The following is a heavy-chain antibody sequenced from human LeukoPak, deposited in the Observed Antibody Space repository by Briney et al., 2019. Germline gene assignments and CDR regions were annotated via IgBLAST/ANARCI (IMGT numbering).Heavy chain of an antibody. Sequence: ASVKVSCKASGYTFTGYYMHWVRQAPGQGLEWMGWINPNSGGTNYAQKFQGRVTMTRDTSISTAYMELSRLRSDDTAVYYCARGTYNWNYGSWFDPWGQGTLVTVSS. J-gene: IGHJ5*02. CDR1: GYTFTGYY. CDR2: INPNSGGT. CDR3: ARGTYNWNYGSWFDP. D-gene: IGHD1-7*01. V-gene: IGHV1-2*02.